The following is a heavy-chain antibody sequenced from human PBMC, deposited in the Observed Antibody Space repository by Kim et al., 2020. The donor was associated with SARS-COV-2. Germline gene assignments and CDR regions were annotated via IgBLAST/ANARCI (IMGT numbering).Heavy chain of an antibody. D-gene: IGHD3-22*01. CDR1: GFTFSSYA. J-gene: IGHJ4*02. CDR2: ISGSGGST. Sequence: GGSLRLSCAASGFTFSSYAMSWVRQAPGKGLEWVSAISGSGGSTYYADSVKGRFTISRDNSKNTLYLQMNSLRAEDTAVYYCAKDFKGAYYYDSSGYLNWGQGTLVTVSS. CDR3: AKDFKGAYYYDSSGYLN. V-gene: IGHV3-23*01.